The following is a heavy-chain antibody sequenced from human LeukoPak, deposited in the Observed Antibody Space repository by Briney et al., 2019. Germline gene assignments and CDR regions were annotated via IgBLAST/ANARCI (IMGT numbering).Heavy chain of an antibody. Sequence: GASVKVSCKASGGTFSSYAISCVRQAPGQGLEWMGGIIPIFGTANYAQKFQGRVTITTDESTSTAYMELSSLRSEDTAVYYCARGRRILGGPENAGDFFDYWGQGSLVTVSS. J-gene: IGHJ4*01. D-gene: IGHD3-16*01. CDR2: IIPIFGTA. CDR1: GGTFSSYA. V-gene: IGHV1-69*05. CDR3: ARGRRILGGPENAGDFFDY.